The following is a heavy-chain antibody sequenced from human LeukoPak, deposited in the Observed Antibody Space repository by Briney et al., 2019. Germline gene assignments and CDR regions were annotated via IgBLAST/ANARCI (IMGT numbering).Heavy chain of an antibody. Sequence: ASVKVSCKASGYTFTSYYMHWVRQAPGQGLEWMGLINPTGGSTGYAQKFQGRVTMTTDTSTSTAYMELRSLRSDDTAVYYCARDQNTMVRGADDAFDIWGQGTIVTVSS. CDR2: INPTGGST. D-gene: IGHD3-10*01. V-gene: IGHV1-46*01. CDR3: ARDQNTMVRGADDAFDI. J-gene: IGHJ3*02. CDR1: GYTFTSYY.